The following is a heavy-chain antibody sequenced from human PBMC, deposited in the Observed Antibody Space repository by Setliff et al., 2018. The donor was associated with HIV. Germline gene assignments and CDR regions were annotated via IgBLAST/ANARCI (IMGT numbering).Heavy chain of an antibody. D-gene: IGHD3-10*01. CDR2: IHPRDSDT. V-gene: IGHV5-51*01. J-gene: IGHJ5*02. CDR3: VRHVSSSAVFDP. Sequence: RESLKISCKGFGYSFTSYLIAWVRQTPGKGLEWMGNIHPRDSDTRYSPSFQGQVTLSVDKSISTAYLQWSSLKASDTAMYYCVRHVSSSAVFDPWGQGTLVTVSS. CDR1: GYSFTSYL.